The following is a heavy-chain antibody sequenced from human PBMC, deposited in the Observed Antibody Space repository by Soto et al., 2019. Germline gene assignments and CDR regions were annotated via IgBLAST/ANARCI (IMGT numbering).Heavy chain of an antibody. Sequence: GGSLRLSCAASGFTFSDYYMSWIRQAPGKGLEWVSYISSSSSYTNYADSVKGRFTISRDNAKNSLYLQMNSLRAEDTTVYSGASPGWGVGGSGFDNWGQGTMVTVSS. CDR1: GFTFSDYY. CDR3: ASPGWGVGGSGFDN. J-gene: IGHJ3*02. V-gene: IGHV3-11*06. D-gene: IGHD3-16*01. CDR2: ISSSSSYT.